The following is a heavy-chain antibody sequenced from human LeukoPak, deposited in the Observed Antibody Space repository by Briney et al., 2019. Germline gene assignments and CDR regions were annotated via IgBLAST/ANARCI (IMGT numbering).Heavy chain of an antibody. CDR1: GCDCSRYW. V-gene: IGHV3-7*03. Sequence: GGSLRLSCAASGCDCSRYWMTWVRQAPGKGLEWVANIEQDGGEEYYVDSVKGRFTISRDNAKNSLYLQMNSLRVEDTAVYYCARGRYVDWLFDYWGQGTLVTVSS. J-gene: IGHJ4*02. D-gene: IGHD3-9*01. CDR3: ARGRYVDWLFDY. CDR2: IEQDGGEE.